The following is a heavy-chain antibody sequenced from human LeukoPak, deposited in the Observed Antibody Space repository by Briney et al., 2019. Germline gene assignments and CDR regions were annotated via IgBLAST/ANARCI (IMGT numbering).Heavy chain of an antibody. J-gene: IGHJ6*02. CDR3: ATFPYYYGMDV. Sequence: MGGFDPEDGETIYAQKFQGRVTMTEDTSTDTAYMKLSSLRSEDTAVYYCATFPYYYGMDVWGQGTTVTVSS. V-gene: IGHV1-24*01. D-gene: IGHD2/OR15-2a*01. CDR2: FDPEDGET.